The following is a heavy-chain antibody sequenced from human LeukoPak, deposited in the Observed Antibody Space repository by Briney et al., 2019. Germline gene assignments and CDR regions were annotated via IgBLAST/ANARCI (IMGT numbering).Heavy chain of an antibody. CDR3: ALDSSGWSDDSFDI. Sequence: PSETLSLTCAVSGVSISFYYWSWIRQPPGKGLEWIGYIFYSGSTNYNPSLKSRVTMSIDTSKNHFSLNLNSVTAADTAVYYCALDSSGWSDDSFDIWGHGTMVTVS. CDR2: IFYSGST. D-gene: IGHD6-13*01. V-gene: IGHV4-59*01. CDR1: GVSISFYY. J-gene: IGHJ3*02.